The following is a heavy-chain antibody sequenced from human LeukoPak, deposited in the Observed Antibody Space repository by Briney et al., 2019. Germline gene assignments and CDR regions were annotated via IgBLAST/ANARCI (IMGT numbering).Heavy chain of an antibody. CDR1: GFTFSSSW. D-gene: IGHD3-22*01. V-gene: IGHV3-7*04. J-gene: IGHJ4*02. CDR3: AKAHSSGMYYFDY. CDR2: IKLDGSEK. Sequence: GRSLRLSCAASGFTFSSSWMSWVRQAPGKGLEWVANIKLDGSEKTYVDSVKGRFSISRDDSKNTLYLQMNSLRDEDTAVYYCAKAHSSGMYYFDYWGQGTLVTVSS.